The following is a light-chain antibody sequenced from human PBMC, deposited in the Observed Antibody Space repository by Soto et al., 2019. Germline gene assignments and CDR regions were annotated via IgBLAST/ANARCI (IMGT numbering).Light chain of an antibody. J-gene: IGLJ2*01. CDR2: EVS. CDR1: SSDVGGYKY. V-gene: IGLV2-14*01. CDR3: SSYTSSSTSVV. Sequence: QSALTQPASVSGSPEQSITISCTGTSSDVGGYKYVSWYQQLPGRDPKLIISEVSNRPSGVSDRFTGSKSGNTASLTISGLETEDEGDYYCSSYTSSSTSVVFGGGTKLTVL.